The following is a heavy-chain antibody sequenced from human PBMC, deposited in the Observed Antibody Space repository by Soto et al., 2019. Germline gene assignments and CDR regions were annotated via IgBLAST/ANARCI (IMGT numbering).Heavy chain of an antibody. D-gene: IGHD4-4*01. Sequence: ASVEVSCKASGYKFTNHDINWVRQASGQGLEWMGWMNPDSGKTFYVEKFQGRVTMTRDTSTNTAYLELTSLKSDYTAVFYCAIYTTPFSSFDYWGQGSLVTVSS. J-gene: IGHJ4*02. CDR2: MNPDSGKT. V-gene: IGHV1-8*01. CDR3: AIYTTPFSSFDY. CDR1: GYKFTNHD.